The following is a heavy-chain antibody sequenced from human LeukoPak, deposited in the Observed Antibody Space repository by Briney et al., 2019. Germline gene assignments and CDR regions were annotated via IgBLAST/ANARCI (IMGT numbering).Heavy chain of an antibody. J-gene: IGHJ4*02. D-gene: IGHD3-16*01. CDR3: AREISRFGI. CDR1: GFTVSSNY. V-gene: IGHV3-66*01. CDR2: IYIGGST. Sequence: GGSLRLSCAASGFTVSSNYVSWVRQAPGKGLEWVSSIYIGGSTYYADSVKGRFTISRDNPNNTLYLQMHSLRAEDTAVYYCAREISRFGIWGQGTLVTVSS.